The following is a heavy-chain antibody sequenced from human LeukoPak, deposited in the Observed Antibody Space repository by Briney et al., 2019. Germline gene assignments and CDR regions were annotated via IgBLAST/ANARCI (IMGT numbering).Heavy chain of an antibody. CDR2: ISAYNGNT. D-gene: IGHD3-22*01. CDR1: GYTFTCYG. V-gene: IGHV1-18*01. J-gene: IGHJ4*02. CDR3: ARGMYYDSSGYFGY. Sequence: GASVKVSCKASGYTFTCYGISWVRQAPGQGLEWMGWISAYNGNTNYAQKLQGRVTMTTDTSTSTAYMELSSLRSEDTAVYYCARGMYYDSSGYFGYWGQGTLVTVSS.